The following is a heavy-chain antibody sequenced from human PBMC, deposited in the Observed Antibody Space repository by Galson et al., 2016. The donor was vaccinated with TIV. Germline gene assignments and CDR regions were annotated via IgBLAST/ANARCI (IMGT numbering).Heavy chain of an antibody. CDR3: ATVNTNSRKYFDY. V-gene: IGHV4-34*01. J-gene: IGHJ4*02. CDR2: INHSGDI. D-gene: IGHD5-18*01. Sequence: RQTPGKGLEWIAEINHSGDIRYRPSLKSRVTVSLDRSKNQLSLILTSVTAADTALYYFATVNTNSRKYFDYWGQGIQVTVS.